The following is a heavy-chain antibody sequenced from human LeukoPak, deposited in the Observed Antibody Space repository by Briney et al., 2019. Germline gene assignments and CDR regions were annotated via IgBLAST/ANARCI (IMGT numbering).Heavy chain of an antibody. CDR1: GFTFSSYA. CDR2: ISGSGGST. D-gene: IGHD3-10*02. CDR3: AELGITMVGGV. J-gene: IGHJ6*04. V-gene: IGHV3-23*01. Sequence: GGSLRLACAASGFTFSSYAMNWVRQAPGKGLEWVSAISGSGGSTYYADSVKGRFTISRDNAKNSLYLQMNSLRAEDTAVYYCAELGITMVGGVWGKGTTVTISS.